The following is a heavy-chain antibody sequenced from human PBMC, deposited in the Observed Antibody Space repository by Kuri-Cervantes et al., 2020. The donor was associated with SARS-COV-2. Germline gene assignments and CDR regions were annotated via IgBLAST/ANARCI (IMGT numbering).Heavy chain of an antibody. J-gene: IGHJ4*02. Sequence: GGSLRLSCAASGFTFDDYGMSWVRQAPGKGLEWVSSISSSSSYIYYADSVKGRFTISRDNSKNTLYLQMNSLRAEDTAVYYCARESVVPAAIDYWGQGTLVTVSS. CDR3: ARESVVPAAIDY. CDR1: GFTFDDYG. V-gene: IGHV3-21*01. D-gene: IGHD2-2*02. CDR2: ISSSSSYI.